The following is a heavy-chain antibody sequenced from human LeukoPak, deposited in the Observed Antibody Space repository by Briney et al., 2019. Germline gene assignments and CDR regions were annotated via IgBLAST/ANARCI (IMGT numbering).Heavy chain of an antibody. V-gene: IGHV1-2*02. J-gene: IGHJ1*01. Sequence: ASVKVSCKASGYTFTSYYMHWVRQAPGQGLEWMGFIDPNNGGTNYAQKFQGRVTLTRDTSISTAYMELSSLRSDDTAVYHCATDEGGWGQGTLVTVSS. D-gene: IGHD3-16*01. CDR3: ATDEGG. CDR1: GYTFTSYY. CDR2: IDPNNGGT.